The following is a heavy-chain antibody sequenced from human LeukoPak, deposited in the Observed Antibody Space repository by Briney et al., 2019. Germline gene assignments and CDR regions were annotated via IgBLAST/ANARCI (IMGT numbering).Heavy chain of an antibody. D-gene: IGHD4-17*01. CDR3: SGDPNGDYVGAFDM. Sequence: GGSLRLSCAASGFTFTRYWMNWVRQAPGKGLEWVASTRGGGDTKYYADSVKGRFTISRDNSKNTLFLQMNSLRGEDTAVYYCSGDPNGDYVGAFDMWGPGTMVTVSS. J-gene: IGHJ3*02. V-gene: IGHV3-23*01. CDR1: GFTFTRYW. CDR2: TRGGGDTK.